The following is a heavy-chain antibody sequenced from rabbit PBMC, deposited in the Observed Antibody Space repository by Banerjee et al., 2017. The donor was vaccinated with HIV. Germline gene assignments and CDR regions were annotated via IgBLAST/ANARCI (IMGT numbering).Heavy chain of an antibody. J-gene: IGHJ4*01. CDR3: ARGADNNWYIPYFRL. V-gene: IGHV1S45*01. CDR1: GFSFSSSYY. CDR2: IDPVFDST. Sequence: QEQLEESGGDLVKPGASLTLTCTASGFSFSSSYYMCWVRQAPGKGLEWIGYIDPVFDSTYYASWVNGRFTISSHNAHNTVSLQLNSLTAADTATYFCARGADNNWYIPYFRLWGQGTLVTVS. D-gene: IGHD1-1*01.